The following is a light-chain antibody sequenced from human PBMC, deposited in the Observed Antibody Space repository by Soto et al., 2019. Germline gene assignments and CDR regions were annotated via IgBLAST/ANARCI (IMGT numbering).Light chain of an antibody. CDR2: GAS. CDR3: QQYSSSLT. CDR1: KRVSNY. J-gene: IGKJ1*01. V-gene: IGKV3-20*01. Sequence: EVVLTQSPGTLSLSPGERATLACRASKRVSNYLAWYQQKSGQAPRLLLYGASSRASGIPDRFSGSGSGTDFTLTISRVEPEDFAVYYCQQYSSSLTVGLGTTVDIK.